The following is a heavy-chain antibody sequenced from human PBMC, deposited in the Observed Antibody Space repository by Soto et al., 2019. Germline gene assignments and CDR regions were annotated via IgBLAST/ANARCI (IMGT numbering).Heavy chain of an antibody. CDR2: ISSSGSTI. Sequence: GGSLRLSCAASGFTFSDYYMSWIRQAPGKGLEWVSYISSSGSTIYYADSVKGRFTISRDNAKNSLYLQMNSLRAEDTAVYYCARDRGADCGGDCYFHPPGPFYWGQGTLVTVSS. D-gene: IGHD2-21*01. J-gene: IGHJ4*02. CDR3: ARDRGADCGGDCYFHPPGPFY. V-gene: IGHV3-11*01. CDR1: GFTFSDYY.